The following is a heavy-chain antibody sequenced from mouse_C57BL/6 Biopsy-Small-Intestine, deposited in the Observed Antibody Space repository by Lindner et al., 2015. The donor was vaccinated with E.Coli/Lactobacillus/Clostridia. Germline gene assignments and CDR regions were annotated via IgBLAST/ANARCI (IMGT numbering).Heavy chain of an antibody. CDR3: ARHEDRDYFVY. Sequence: VQLQESGPELVKPGASVKLSCKASGYTFTEYTIHWVKQRSGQGLEWIGWFYPRSGSMKCNEKFKDKATLTADKSSTTVYMELSSLTSEDSAVYFCARHEDRDYFVYWGQGTLVTVSA. CDR1: GYTFTEYT. V-gene: IGHV1-62-2*01. CDR2: FYPRSGSM. J-gene: IGHJ3*01. D-gene: IGHD2-13*01.